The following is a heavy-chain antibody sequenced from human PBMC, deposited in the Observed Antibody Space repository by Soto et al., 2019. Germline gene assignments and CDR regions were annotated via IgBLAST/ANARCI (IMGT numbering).Heavy chain of an antibody. CDR3: ARDHRALLPYYCYYGMDV. J-gene: IGHJ6*02. CDR2: INPSGGST. D-gene: IGHD1-26*01. Sequence: QVQLVQSGAEVKKPGASVKVSCKASEYTFTSYYMHWVRQAPGQGLEWMGIINPSGGSTSYAQKFQGRVTMTKDASTSTVYMELSSLRSEDTAVYYCARDHRALLPYYCYYGMDVGGQGTTVTVSS. CDR1: EYTFTSYY. V-gene: IGHV1-46*01.